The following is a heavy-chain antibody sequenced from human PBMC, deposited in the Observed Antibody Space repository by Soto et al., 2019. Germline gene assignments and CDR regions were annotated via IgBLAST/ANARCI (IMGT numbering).Heavy chain of an antibody. CDR3: AKDPNTATTQIDY. J-gene: IGHJ4*02. D-gene: IGHD5-18*01. V-gene: IGHV3-30*18. CDR2: ISYDGSNK. Sequence: QVQLVESGGGVVQPGRSLRLSCAASGFTFSSYGMHWVRQAPGKGLEWVAVISYDGSNKYYADSVKGRFTISIDNSKNPLYLQMNSLRAEDTAVYYCAKDPNTATTQIDYWGQGTLVTVSS. CDR1: GFTFSSYG.